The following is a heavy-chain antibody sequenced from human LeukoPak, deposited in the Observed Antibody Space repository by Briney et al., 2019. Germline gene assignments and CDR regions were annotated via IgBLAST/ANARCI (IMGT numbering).Heavy chain of an antibody. CDR3: ASLIVTPYWYFDL. J-gene: IGHJ2*01. D-gene: IGHD3-22*01. V-gene: IGHV4-59*08. CDR2: VYYTGST. CDR1: GGSISGYY. Sequence: SETLSLTCTVSGGSISGYYWSWIRQPPGKGLEWIGYVYYTGSTKYNPSLKSRLTISVDTSKNQFSLKLRSVTAADTAVYYCASLIVTPYWYFDLWGRGTLVTVSS.